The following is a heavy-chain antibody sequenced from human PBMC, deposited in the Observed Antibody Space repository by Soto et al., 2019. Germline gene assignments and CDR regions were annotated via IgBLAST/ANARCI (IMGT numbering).Heavy chain of an antibody. Sequence: QVQLVQSGAEVKKPGSSVKVSCEASGGTFSSYPINWVRQAPGQRLEWMGGLIPFFGTSNYAQKFQGRVTITADDSTSTAYMELRSLRSEETAVYYCARVGRITNYGMAVWGQGTTVTVAS. D-gene: IGHD1-26*01. CDR2: LIPFFGTS. CDR1: GGTFSSYP. V-gene: IGHV1-69*01. J-gene: IGHJ6*02. CDR3: ARVGRITNYGMAV.